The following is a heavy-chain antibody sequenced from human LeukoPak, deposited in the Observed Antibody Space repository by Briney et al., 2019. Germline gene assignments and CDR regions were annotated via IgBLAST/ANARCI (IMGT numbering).Heavy chain of an antibody. V-gene: IGHV3-15*01. CDR1: GLTFSEYA. J-gene: IGHJ4*02. CDR2: IKSKTDGGTT. D-gene: IGHD1-1*01. CDR3: TTWIVY. Sequence: TGGSLRLSCAASGLTFSEYAMSWVRQVPGKGLEWVGRIKSKTDGGTTDYAAPVKGRFTISRDDSKNTLYLQMNSLKTEDTAVYHCTTWIVYWGQGTLVTVSS.